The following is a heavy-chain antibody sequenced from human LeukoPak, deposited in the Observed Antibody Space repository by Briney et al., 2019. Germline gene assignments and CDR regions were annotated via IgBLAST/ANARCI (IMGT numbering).Heavy chain of an antibody. J-gene: IGHJ6*04. CDR3: ARDKRGGYSGYDYSSGMDV. Sequence: GGSLRLSCAAPGFTFSSYNMNWVRQAPGKGLEWVSSISSSSSYIYYADSVKGRFTISRDNAKNSLYLQMNSLRAEDTAVYYCARDKRGGYSGYDYSSGMDVWGKGTTVTVSS. CDR1: GFTFSSYN. D-gene: IGHD5-12*01. CDR2: ISSSSSYI. V-gene: IGHV3-21*01.